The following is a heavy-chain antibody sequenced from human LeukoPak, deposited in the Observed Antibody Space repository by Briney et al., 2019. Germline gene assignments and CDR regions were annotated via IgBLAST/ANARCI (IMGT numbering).Heavy chain of an antibody. V-gene: IGHV3-23*01. CDR1: GFNFRGYI. J-gene: IGHJ4*02. Sequence: GGSLRLSCAASGFNFRGYIMSWVRQAPGKGLEWVSSISSSGSSIYYADSVKGRFTISRDNSKNTLYLQMNSLRAEDTAVYYCATMIVIAIRDWGQGTLVTVSS. CDR3: ATMIVIAIRD. D-gene: IGHD3-22*01. CDR2: ISSSGSSI.